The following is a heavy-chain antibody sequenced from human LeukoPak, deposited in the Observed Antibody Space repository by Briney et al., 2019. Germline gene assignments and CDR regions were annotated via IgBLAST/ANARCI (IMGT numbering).Heavy chain of an antibody. Sequence: PSETLSLTCTVSGGSISSYYWSWIRQPPGKGLEWIGYIYYGGSTDYSPSLKSRATISLDTSKDQFSLHLTSVTAADTAVYYCARAGSIAARRAFDIWGQGTMVTVSS. J-gene: IGHJ3*02. CDR2: IYYGGST. CDR3: ARAGSIAARRAFDI. V-gene: IGHV4-59*08. CDR1: GGSISSYY. D-gene: IGHD6-6*01.